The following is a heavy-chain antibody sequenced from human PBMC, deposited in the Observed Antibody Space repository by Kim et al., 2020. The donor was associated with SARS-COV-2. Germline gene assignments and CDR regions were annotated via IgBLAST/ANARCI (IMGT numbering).Heavy chain of an antibody. D-gene: IGHD6-19*01. CDR3: TCGYSSGWAEGDY. V-gene: IGHV3-15*01. J-gene: IGHJ4*02. Sequence: GGSLRLSCTVSGFTFKSAWMSWVRQVPGKGLEWVGRIRSKTDGGAADYGTPVKGRFSISRDDARNTVYLQMNSLRTEDTAVYFCTCGYSSGWAEGDYWGQGTLVTVSS. CDR1: GFTFKSAW. CDR2: IRSKTDGGAA.